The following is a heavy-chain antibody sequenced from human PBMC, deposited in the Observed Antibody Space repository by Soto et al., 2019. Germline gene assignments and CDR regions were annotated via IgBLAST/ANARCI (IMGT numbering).Heavy chain of an antibody. Sequence: PSETLSLTCAVYGGSFSGYYWSWIRQPPGKGLEWIGEINHSGSTNYNPSLKSRVTISVDTSKNQFSLELSSLRSEDTAVYYCARGVHQLLYSWWFDPWGQGTLVTVSS. CDR3: ARGVHQLLYSWWFDP. CDR1: GGSFSGYY. V-gene: IGHV4-34*01. J-gene: IGHJ5*02. CDR2: INHSGST. D-gene: IGHD2-2*02.